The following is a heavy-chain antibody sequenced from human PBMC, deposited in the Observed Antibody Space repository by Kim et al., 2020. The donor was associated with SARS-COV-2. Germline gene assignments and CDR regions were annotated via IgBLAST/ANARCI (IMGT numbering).Heavy chain of an antibody. J-gene: IGHJ4*02. CDR1: AFTFSTYA. V-gene: IGHV3-30*04. D-gene: IGHD3-16*01. Sequence: GGSLRLSCTASAFTFSTYALHWVRQAPGKGLEWVAVISYDGRRKYYVDSVKDRFTISRDNSKNTLVLQMSGLRPEDTAVYFCARDISMNTWGGPTAATDYWGQGITVTVSS. CDR2: ISYDGRRK. CDR3: ARDISMNTWGGPTAATDY.